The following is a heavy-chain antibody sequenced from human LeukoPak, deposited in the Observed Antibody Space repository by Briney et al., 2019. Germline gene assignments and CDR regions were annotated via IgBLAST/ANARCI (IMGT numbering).Heavy chain of an antibody. CDR1: GFTFSSYE. Sequence: PGGSLRLSCAASGFTFSSYEMNWVRQAPGKGLEWVSYISSSGSTIYYADSVKGRFTISRDNAKNSLYLQMNSLRAEDTAVYYCARSGDYDRIYAFDIWGQGTMVTVSS. J-gene: IGHJ3*02. CDR2: ISSSGSTI. V-gene: IGHV3-48*03. CDR3: ARSGDYDRIYAFDI. D-gene: IGHD4-17*01.